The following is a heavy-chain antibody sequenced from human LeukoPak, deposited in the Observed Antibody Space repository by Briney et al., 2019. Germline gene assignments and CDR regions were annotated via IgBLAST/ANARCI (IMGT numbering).Heavy chain of an antibody. CDR3: ARDGETYDFWSGYLGFDP. CDR1: GYTFTGYY. Sequence: ASVKVSCKASGYTFTGYYMHWVRQAPGQGLEWMGWINPNSGGTNYAQKFQGRVTMTRDTSISTACMELSRLRSDDTAVYYCARDGETYDFWSGYLGFDPWGQGTLVTVSS. CDR2: INPNSGGT. D-gene: IGHD3-3*01. V-gene: IGHV1-2*02. J-gene: IGHJ5*02.